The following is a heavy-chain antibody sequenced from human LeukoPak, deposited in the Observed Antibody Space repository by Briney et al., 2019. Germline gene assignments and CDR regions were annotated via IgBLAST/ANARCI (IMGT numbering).Heavy chain of an antibody. Sequence: SETLSLTCNVSGASISDYYWSWIRQSAGKGLEWIGRIYAAETDFNPSLKSRLTMSIDTSKNQFSLKLSSVTAADTAVYYCASALDSSSWYESLIWWGQGTLVTVSS. D-gene: IGHD6-13*01. CDR3: ASALDSSSWYESLIW. CDR1: GASISDYY. J-gene: IGHJ4*02. V-gene: IGHV4-4*07. CDR2: IYAAET.